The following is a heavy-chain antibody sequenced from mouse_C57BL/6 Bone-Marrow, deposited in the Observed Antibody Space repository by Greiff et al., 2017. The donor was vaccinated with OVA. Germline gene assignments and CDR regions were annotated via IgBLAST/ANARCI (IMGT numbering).Heavy chain of an antibody. CDR2: IYPSVSET. CDR1: GYTFTSYW. V-gene: IGHV1-61*01. J-gene: IGHJ2*01. CDR3: ASPLGDY. Sequence: QVQLQQPGAELVRPGSSVKLSCKASGYTFTSYWMDWVKQRPGQGLEWIGNIYPSVSETNYNQKFKNKATLTVAKSSSTAYMQLISLTSEDAAVYYCASPLGDYWGQGTTLTVSS.